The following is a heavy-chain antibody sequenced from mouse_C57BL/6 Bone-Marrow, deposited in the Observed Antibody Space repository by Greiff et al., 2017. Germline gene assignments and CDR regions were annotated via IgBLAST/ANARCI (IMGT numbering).Heavy chain of an antibody. Sequence: EVKLMESGAELVRPGASVKLSCTASGFNIKDDYMHWVKQRPEQGLEWIGWIDPENGDTEYASKFQGKATITADTSSNTAYLQLSSLTSEDTAVYYCTTEGSLGYYGSSYYYWGQGTTLTVSS. V-gene: IGHV14-4*01. CDR3: TTEGSLGYYGSSYYY. CDR2: IDPENGDT. D-gene: IGHD1-1*01. J-gene: IGHJ2*01. CDR1: GFNIKDDY.